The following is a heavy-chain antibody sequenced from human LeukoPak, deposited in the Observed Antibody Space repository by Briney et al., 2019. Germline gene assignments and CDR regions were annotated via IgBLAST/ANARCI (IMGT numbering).Heavy chain of an antibody. V-gene: IGHV3-30*02. J-gene: IGHJ4*02. CDR3: ARGRDSSSSYPGY. D-gene: IGHD6-6*01. CDR2: IRYDGSNK. Sequence: KTGGSLRLSCAASGFTFSSYAMSWVRQAPGKGLEWVAFIRYDGSNKYYADSVKGRFTISRDNSKNTLYLQMNSLRAEDTAVYYCARGRDSSSSYPGYWGQGTLVTVSS. CDR1: GFTFSSYA.